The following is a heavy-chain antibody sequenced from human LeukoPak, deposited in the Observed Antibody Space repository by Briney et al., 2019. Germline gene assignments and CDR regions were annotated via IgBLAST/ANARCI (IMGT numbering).Heavy chain of an antibody. Sequence: PGGSLRLSCAASGFTFSTYGMHWVRQAPGKGLEWVAVISYDGSNKYYADSVKGRFTISRDNSKNTLYLQMTSLRAEDTAMYCCAKEGYSGYDSNYYYGMDVWGQGTTVTVSS. J-gene: IGHJ6*02. CDR1: GFTFSTYG. D-gene: IGHD5-12*01. CDR3: AKEGYSGYDSNYYYGMDV. V-gene: IGHV3-30*18. CDR2: ISYDGSNK.